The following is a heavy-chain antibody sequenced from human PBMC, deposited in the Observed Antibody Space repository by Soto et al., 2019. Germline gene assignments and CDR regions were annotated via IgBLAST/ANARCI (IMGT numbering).Heavy chain of an antibody. CDR2: IYYSGST. Sequence: SETLSLTCTVSGGSISSYYWSWIRRPPGRGLEWIGYIYYSGSTNYNPSLKSRVTISVDTSKNQFSLKLSSVTAADTAVYYCARWTIEQLRFDPWGQGTLVTVSS. D-gene: IGHD6-13*01. J-gene: IGHJ5*02. V-gene: IGHV4-59*01. CDR1: GGSISSYY. CDR3: ARWTIEQLRFDP.